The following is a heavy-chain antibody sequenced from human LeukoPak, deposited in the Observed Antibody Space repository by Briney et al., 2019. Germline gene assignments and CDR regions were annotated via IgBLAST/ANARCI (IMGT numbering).Heavy chain of an antibody. CDR3: ARDVLSHSYYYMDV. CDR1: GGSLSSGRYY. D-gene: IGHD5/OR15-5a*01. CDR2: IYISGST. V-gene: IGHV4-61*02. Sequence: SETLSLTCTVSGGSLSSGRYYWSWVRQTAGKGLHWIVRIYISGSTNYSPSLKSRLTISLDTSNNQFSLNLSSVTAADTAVYYCARDVLSHSYYYMDVWGKGTTVTVSS. J-gene: IGHJ6*03.